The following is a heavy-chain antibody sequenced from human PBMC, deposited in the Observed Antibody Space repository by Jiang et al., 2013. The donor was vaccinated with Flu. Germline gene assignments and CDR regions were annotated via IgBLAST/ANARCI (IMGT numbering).Heavy chain of an antibody. CDR3: ARDLRLTFGYCSGGSCYYGRNYFDY. V-gene: IGHV1-46*03. CDR2: INPSGGST. Sequence: VQLVESGAEVKKPGASVKVSCKASGYTFTSYYMHWVRQAPGQGLEWMGIINPSGGSTSYAQKFQGRVTMTRDTSTSTVYMELSSLRSEDTAVYYCARDLRLTFGYCSGGSCYYGRNYFDYWGQGTAGHRLL. J-gene: IGHJ4*02. CDR1: GYTFTSYY. D-gene: IGHD2-15*01.